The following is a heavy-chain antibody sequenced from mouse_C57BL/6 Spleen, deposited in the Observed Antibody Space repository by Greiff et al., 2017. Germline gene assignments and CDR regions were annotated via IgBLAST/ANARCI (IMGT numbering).Heavy chain of an antibody. CDR2: IDPSDSYT. D-gene: IGHD2-5*01. CDR1: GYTFTSYW. V-gene: IGHV1-50*01. CDR3: ARHSNRFDY. Sequence: QVQLQQPGAELVKPGASVRLSCKASGYTFTSYWMQWVKQRPGQGLEWIGEIDPSDSYTNYNQKFKGKATLTVDTSSSPAYMQLSSLTSEDSAVYYCARHSNRFDYWGQGTTLTVSS. J-gene: IGHJ2*01.